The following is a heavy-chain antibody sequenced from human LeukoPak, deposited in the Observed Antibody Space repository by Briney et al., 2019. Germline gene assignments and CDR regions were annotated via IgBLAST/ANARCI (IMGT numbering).Heavy chain of an antibody. V-gene: IGHV4-59*01. CDR1: GDSISKYY. D-gene: IGHD1-1*01. J-gene: IGHJ3*02. CDR3: VRLQPNTVEWAFDI. Sequence: PSETLSLTCTVSGDSISKYYWSWIRQPPGEGLEWIGYISNGGTTKYHPSPKSRVTMSVDTSNNPLSLRLSSVTAAATAVYHCVRLQPNTVEWAFDIWGQGTMVSVSS. CDR2: ISNGGTT.